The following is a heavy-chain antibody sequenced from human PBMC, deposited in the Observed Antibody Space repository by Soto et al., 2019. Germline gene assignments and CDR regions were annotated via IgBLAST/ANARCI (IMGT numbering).Heavy chain of an antibody. CDR2: IWYDGSNK. V-gene: IGHV3-33*01. CDR1: GFTFSSYG. J-gene: IGHJ6*02. CDR3: ARDQWGHYGMDV. Sequence: GGSLRLSCAASGFTFSSYGMHWVRQAPGKGLEWVAVIWYDGSNKYYADSVKGRFTISRDNSKNTLYLQMNSLRAEDTAVYYSARDQWGHYGMDVWGQGTTVTVSS. D-gene: IGHD1-26*01.